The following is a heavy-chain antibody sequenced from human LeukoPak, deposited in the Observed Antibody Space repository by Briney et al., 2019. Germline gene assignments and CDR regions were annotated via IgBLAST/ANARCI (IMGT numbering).Heavy chain of an antibody. D-gene: IGHD2-2*01. J-gene: IGHJ4*02. CDR3: AKDVGYCSSTSCYGP. CDR1: GFTFSSYG. V-gene: IGHV3-30*18. CDR2: ISYDGSSK. Sequence: PGGSLRLSCAASGFTFSSYGMHWVRQAPGKGLEWVAVISYDGSSKYYADSVKGRFTISRDNSKNTLYLQMNSLRAEDTAVYYCAKDVGYCSSTSCYGPWGQGTLVTVSS.